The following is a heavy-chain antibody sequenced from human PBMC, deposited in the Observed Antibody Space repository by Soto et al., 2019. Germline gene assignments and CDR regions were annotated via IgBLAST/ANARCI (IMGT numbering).Heavy chain of an antibody. J-gene: IGHJ4*02. CDR2: IWYDGSNK. Sequence: GGSLRLSCAASGFTFSSYGMHWVRQAPGKGLEWVAVIWYDGSNKYYADSVKGRFTISRDNSKNTLYLQMNSLRAEDTAVYYCARTPVVAATLFDYWGQGTLVTVSS. CDR1: GFTFSSYG. D-gene: IGHD2-15*01. CDR3: ARTPVVAATLFDY. V-gene: IGHV3-33*01.